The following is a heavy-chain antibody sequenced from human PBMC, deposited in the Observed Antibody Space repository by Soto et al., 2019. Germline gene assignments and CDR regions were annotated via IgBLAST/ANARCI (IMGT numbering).Heavy chain of an antibody. J-gene: IGHJ3*02. D-gene: IGHD5-18*01. CDR1: GFIFSSYA. CDR3: EKVTTWIHLRDAFDI. V-gene: IGHV3-30-3*01. Sequence: QVQLVESGGGVVQPGRSLRLSCAASGFIFSSYALHWVRQAPGKGLEWVAEISYDGSNKYYADSVKGRFTISRDSSMNTMYLQLNSLKGEDTAEYYCEKVTTWIHLRDAFDIWGQGTMVTVSS. CDR2: ISYDGSNK.